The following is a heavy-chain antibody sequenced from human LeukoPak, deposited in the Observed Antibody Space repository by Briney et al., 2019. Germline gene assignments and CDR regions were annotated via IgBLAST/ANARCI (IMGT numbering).Heavy chain of an antibody. V-gene: IGHV1-2*06. CDR2: INPNSGGT. CDR3: AAAYYDILTGYFPFDY. Sequence: ASVKVSCKASGYTFTGYYMHWVRQAPGQGLEWMGRINPNSGGTNYAQKFQGRVTMTRDTSISTAYMELSRLRSDDTAVYYCAAAYYDILTGYFPFDYWGQGTLVTVSS. D-gene: IGHD3-9*01. CDR1: GYTFTGYY. J-gene: IGHJ4*02.